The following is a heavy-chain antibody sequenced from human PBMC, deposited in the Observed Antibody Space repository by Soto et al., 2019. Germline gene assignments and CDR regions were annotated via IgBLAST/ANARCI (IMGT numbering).Heavy chain of an antibody. V-gene: IGHV4-59*08. CDR3: ARLNSRSFFDY. CDR1: GGSISSYY. D-gene: IGHD6-13*01. J-gene: IGHJ4*02. CDR2: IYYSGST. Sequence: SETLSLTCTVSGGSISSYYWSWIRQPPGKGLEWIGYIYYSGSTNYNPSLKSRVTISVDTSKNQFSLKLSSVTAADTAVYYCARLNSRSFFDYWGQGTLVTVSS.